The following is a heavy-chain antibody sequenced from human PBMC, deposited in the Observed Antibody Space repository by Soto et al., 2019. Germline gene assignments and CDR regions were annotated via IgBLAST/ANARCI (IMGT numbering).Heavy chain of an antibody. Sequence: QVQLQESGPGLVKPSETLSLTCTVSGGSISSYYWSWIRQPAGKGLEWIGRIYTSGSTNYNPSLKSRVTMSVGTSKNQFSLKLSSVTAADTAVYYCARAHYDFWSGYSWFDPWGQGTLVTVSS. D-gene: IGHD3-3*01. V-gene: IGHV4-4*07. CDR1: GGSISSYY. CDR2: IYTSGST. J-gene: IGHJ5*02. CDR3: ARAHYDFWSGYSWFDP.